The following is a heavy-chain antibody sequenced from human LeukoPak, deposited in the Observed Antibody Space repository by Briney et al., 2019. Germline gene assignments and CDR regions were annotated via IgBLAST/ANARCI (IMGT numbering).Heavy chain of an antibody. Sequence: PSETLSLTCTVSGGSISSSSYYWGWIRQPPGKGLVWIGCIYYSGSTYYNPSLKSRVTISVDTSKNQFSLKLSSVTAADTAVYYCASPALDYGDYRNFDYWGQGTLVTVSS. V-gene: IGHV4-39*01. CDR1: GGSISSSSYY. CDR2: IYYSGST. CDR3: ASPALDYGDYRNFDY. J-gene: IGHJ4*02. D-gene: IGHD4-17*01.